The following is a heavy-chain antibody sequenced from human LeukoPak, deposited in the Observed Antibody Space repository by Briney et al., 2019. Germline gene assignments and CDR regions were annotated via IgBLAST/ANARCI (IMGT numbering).Heavy chain of an antibody. D-gene: IGHD4/OR15-4a*01. CDR2: IWYDGSNE. J-gene: IGHJ4*02. Sequence: PGGSLRLSCAASGFTFSSYEMNWVRQAPGKGLEWVAIIWYDGSNENYVDSVQGRFTIFRDNSKNTLYLQMNSLRAEDTAVYYCARNAYGGDIFDYWGQGTLVTVSS. V-gene: IGHV3-33*08. CDR3: ARNAYGGDIFDY. CDR1: GFTFSSYE.